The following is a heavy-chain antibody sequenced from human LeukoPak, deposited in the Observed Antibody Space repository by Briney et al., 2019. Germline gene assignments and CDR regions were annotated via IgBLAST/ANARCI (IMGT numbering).Heavy chain of an antibody. CDR2: INPSGGST. Sequence: ASMKVSCTASGYTFTSYYMHWVRQAPGQGLEWMGIINPSGGSTSYAQKFQGRVTMTRDTSTSTVYMELSSLRSEDTAVYYCARAWGDYLLVDDAFDIWGQGTMVTVSS. CDR3: ARAWGDYLLVDDAFDI. D-gene: IGHD4-17*01. J-gene: IGHJ3*02. CDR1: GYTFTSYY. V-gene: IGHV1-46*01.